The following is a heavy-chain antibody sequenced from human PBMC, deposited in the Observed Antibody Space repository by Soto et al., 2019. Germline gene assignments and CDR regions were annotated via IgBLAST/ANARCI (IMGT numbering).Heavy chain of an antibody. J-gene: IGHJ6*02. V-gene: IGHV1-2*04. CDR1: GYTFTGYY. CDR3: ARGAAPLDYYYYGMDV. Sequence: GASVKVSCKASGYTFTGYYMHWVRQAPGQGLEWMGWINPNSGGTNYAQKFQGWVTMTRDTSTSTAYMELSRLRSDDTAVYYCARGAAPLDYYYYGMDVWGQGTTVTVSS. D-gene: IGHD2-15*01. CDR2: INPNSGGT.